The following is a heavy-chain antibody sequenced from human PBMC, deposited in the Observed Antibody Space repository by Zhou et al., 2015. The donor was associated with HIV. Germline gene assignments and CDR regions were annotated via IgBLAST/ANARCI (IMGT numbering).Heavy chain of an antibody. Sequence: QVQLVQSGAEVKKPGSSVKVSCQAPGDSFISSYAISWVRQAPGQGLEWMGGIIPAFSKTNYAQKFQGRVTITADESTTIGYMELRSLRFEDTAVYYCARDAGRPPNEYESSGYSHFEYWGQGTLITVSS. V-gene: IGHV1-69*01. J-gene: IGHJ4*02. CDR3: ARDAGRPPNEYESSGYSHFEY. D-gene: IGHD3-22*01. CDR2: IIPAFSKT. CDR1: GDSFISSYA.